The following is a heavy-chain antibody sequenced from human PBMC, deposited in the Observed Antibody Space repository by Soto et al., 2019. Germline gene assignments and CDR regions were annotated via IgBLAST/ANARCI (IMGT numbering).Heavy chain of an antibody. J-gene: IGHJ4*02. D-gene: IGHD3-22*01. CDR1: GNTFTNYY. Sequence: GASVKVSCKASGNTFTNYYIHWVRQAPGQGLEWMGTINTSGGNKTYAQKYQGRVTMTTDTSTSSVYMELSSLISDVTAVYYCARAGLYYYDSSGYSDIDYWGQGTLVTVSS. V-gene: IGHV1-46*01. CDR2: INTSGGNK. CDR3: ARAGLYYYDSSGYSDIDY.